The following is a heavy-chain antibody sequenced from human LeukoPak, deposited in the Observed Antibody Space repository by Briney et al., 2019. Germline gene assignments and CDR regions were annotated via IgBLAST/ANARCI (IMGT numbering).Heavy chain of an antibody. Sequence: SVKVSCKASGGTFSSYAISWVRRAPGQGLEWMGGIIPIFGTANYAQKFQGRVTITADESTSTAYMELSSLRSEDTAVYYCARLVDTAMLYYFDYWGQGTLVTVSS. CDR1: GGTFSSYA. CDR2: IIPIFGTA. CDR3: ARLVDTAMLYYFDY. J-gene: IGHJ4*02. V-gene: IGHV1-69*01. D-gene: IGHD5-18*01.